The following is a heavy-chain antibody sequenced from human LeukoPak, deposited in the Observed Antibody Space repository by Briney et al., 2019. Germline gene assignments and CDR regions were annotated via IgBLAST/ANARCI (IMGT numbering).Heavy chain of an antibody. D-gene: IGHD6-19*01. CDR2: INPDSGVT. Sequence: ASVKVSCKASGYTFTGSYIHWVRQAPGQGLEWMGWINPDSGVTKYAQNFQGRVTMTRDTSISTASMEMRSLKSDNTAVYYCARDFGSSSAWYEFDYWGQGTLVTVSS. V-gene: IGHV1-2*02. CDR3: ARDFGSSSAWYEFDY. CDR1: GYTFTGSY. J-gene: IGHJ4*02.